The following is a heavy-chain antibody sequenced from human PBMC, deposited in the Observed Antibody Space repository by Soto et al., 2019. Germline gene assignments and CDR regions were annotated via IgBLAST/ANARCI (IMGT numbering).Heavy chain of an antibody. V-gene: IGHV4-31*03. D-gene: IGHD3-3*01. CDR2: IYYSGST. CDR3: ARGRITIFGVATSYGMDV. Sequence: QVQLQESGPGLVKPSQTLSLTCTVSGGSISGGGYYWSWIRQHPGKGLEWIGYIYYSGSTYYNPSLKSRVTISVDTSKNQFSRKLSCVTAADPAVYYCARGRITIFGVATSYGMDVWGQGTTVTVSS. J-gene: IGHJ6*02. CDR1: GGSISGGGYY.